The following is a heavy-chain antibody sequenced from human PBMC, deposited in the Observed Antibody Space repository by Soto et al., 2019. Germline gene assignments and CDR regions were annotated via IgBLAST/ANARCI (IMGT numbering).Heavy chain of an antibody. CDR3: ARDLESPADYYYGMDV. CDR2: IIPIFGTA. V-gene: IGHV1-69*12. Sequence: QVQLVQSGAEVKKPGSSVKVSCKASGGTFSSYAISWVRQAPGQGLEWMGGIIPIFGTANYAQKFQGRVTITADESTSTAYMELSRLRSEDTAVYYCARDLESPADYYYGMDVWGQGTTVTVSS. J-gene: IGHJ6*02. CDR1: GGTFSSYA.